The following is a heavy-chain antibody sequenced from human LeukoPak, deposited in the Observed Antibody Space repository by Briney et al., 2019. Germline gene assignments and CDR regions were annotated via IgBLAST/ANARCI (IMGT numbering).Heavy chain of an antibody. V-gene: IGHV4-59*08. CDR3: ARVKRGNYGSFNWSDH. D-gene: IGHD4-11*01. CDR1: GDSISPYY. Sequence: TASETLSLTGAVSGDSISPYYWTWIPQPPGKGLEWIGHISYKGTTNYNPSLNSRVSLSVDTSKNQISLNLRSVTAADTAIYYCARVKRGNYGSFNWSDHWGQGTLVTVSS. J-gene: IGHJ5*02. CDR2: ISYKGTT.